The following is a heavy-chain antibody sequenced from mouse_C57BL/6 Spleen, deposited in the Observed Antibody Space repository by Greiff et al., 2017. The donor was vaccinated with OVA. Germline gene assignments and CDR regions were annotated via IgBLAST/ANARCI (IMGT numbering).Heavy chain of an antibody. CDR2: FYPGSGSI. V-gene: IGHV1-62-2*01. D-gene: IGHD4-1*02. J-gene: IGHJ1*03. CDR3: ARHEVTTGTVLLGYFDF. CDR1: GYTFTEYT. Sequence: VQLQQSGAELVKPGASVKLSCKASGYTFTEYTIHWVKQRSGQGLEWIGWFYPGSGSIKYNEKFKDKATLNADKSSSTVYMELSRLTSEDSAVYFGARHEVTTGTVLLGYFDFWGTGTTVTVSS.